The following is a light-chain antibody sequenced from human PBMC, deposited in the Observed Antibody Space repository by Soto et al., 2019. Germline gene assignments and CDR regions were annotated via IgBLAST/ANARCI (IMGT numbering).Light chain of an antibody. Sequence: DIQMTQSPSSLSPSVGDRVTITCRASRSISDWLAWYQQKPGKAPELLIFDASNLKSGVSSRFSGSGSGTEFTLTITRLPPDDVAHYYCLQYSSNSWTFGQGTKVDIK. V-gene: IGKV1-5*01. CDR1: RSISDW. CDR3: LQYSSNSWT. J-gene: IGKJ1*01. CDR2: DAS.